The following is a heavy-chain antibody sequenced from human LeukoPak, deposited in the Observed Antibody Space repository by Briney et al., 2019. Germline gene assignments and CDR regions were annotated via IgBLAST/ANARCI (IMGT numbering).Heavy chain of an antibody. D-gene: IGHD3-9*01. Sequence: GGSLRLSCAASGFTFSSYEMNWVRQAPGKGLEWVSYISSSGSTIYYADSVKGRFTISRDNAKNSLYLQMSSLRVEDTAVYYCARDEGNILTGYYMEDYWGQGTLVTVSS. J-gene: IGHJ4*02. CDR2: ISSSGSTI. CDR1: GFTFSSYE. V-gene: IGHV3-48*03. CDR3: ARDEGNILTGYYMEDY.